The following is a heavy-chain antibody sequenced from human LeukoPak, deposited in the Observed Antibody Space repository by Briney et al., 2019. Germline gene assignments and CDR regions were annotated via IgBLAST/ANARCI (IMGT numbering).Heavy chain of an antibody. V-gene: IGHV3-21*01. CDR2: ISSSSSYI. Sequence: GGSLRLSCAASGFTFRSYNMNWVRQAPGKRPEWVSSISSSSSYIYYADSVKGRFTISRDNAKNSLYLQMNSLKAEDTALYYCARGASRADYWGQGTLVTVSS. CDR1: GFTFRSYN. J-gene: IGHJ4*02. CDR3: ARGASRADY.